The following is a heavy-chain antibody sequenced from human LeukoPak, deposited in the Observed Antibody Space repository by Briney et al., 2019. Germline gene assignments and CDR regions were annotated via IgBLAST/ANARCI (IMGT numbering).Heavy chain of an antibody. D-gene: IGHD3-22*01. CDR1: GYTFISYG. V-gene: IGHV1-18*01. CDR3: ARDQERWLPSPPDC. J-gene: IGHJ4*02. Sequence: ASVKVSCKASGYTFISYGISWVRQAPGQGLEWMGWISAYNGNTNYAQKLQGRVTMTTDTSTSTVYMGLRSLRSDDTAIYYCARDQERWLPSPPDCWGQGTLVTVSS. CDR2: ISAYNGNT.